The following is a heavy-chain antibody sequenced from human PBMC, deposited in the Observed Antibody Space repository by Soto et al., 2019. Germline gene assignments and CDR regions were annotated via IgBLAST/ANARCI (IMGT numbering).Heavy chain of an antibody. CDR2: MNPNSGNT. CDR1: GYTFTSYD. J-gene: IGHJ4*02. CDR3: ARGGTMVRGVIEPFDY. Sequence: QVQLVQSGAEVKKPGASVKVSCKASGYTFTSYDINWVRQATGQGLEWMGWMNPNSGNTGYAQKFQGRGTMTRNTSISTAYMELSSLRSEDTAVYYCARGGTMVRGVIEPFDYWGQGTLVTVSS. V-gene: IGHV1-8*01. D-gene: IGHD3-10*01.